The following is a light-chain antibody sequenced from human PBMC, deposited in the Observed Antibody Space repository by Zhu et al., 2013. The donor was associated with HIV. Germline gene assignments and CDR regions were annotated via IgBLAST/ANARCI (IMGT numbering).Light chain of an antibody. J-gene: IGLJ3*02. CDR1: SSNIGAGYD. CDR2: GND. V-gene: IGLV1-40*01. Sequence: QSVLTQPPSVSGAPGQRVTISCTGSSSNIGAGYDVHWYQHLPGAAPKLLIYGNDNRPSGVPDRFSDSRSGTSASLAITGLQAEDEADYYCQSYDTSLSGWVFGGGTTLTVL. CDR3: QSYDTSLSGWV.